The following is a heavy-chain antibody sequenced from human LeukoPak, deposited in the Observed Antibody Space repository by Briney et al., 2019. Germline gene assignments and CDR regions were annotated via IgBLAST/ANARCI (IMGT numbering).Heavy chain of an antibody. CDR1: GFTFSSYA. CDR2: MNQDGTAI. J-gene: IGHJ5*01. CDR3: SKLTS. V-gene: IGHV3-7*01. Sequence: GGSLRLSCAASGFTFSSYAMSWVRQAPGKGLEWVAHMNQDGTAIFYVDSVKGRFTISRDNAKNSLYLQMHNLRAEDTAVYYCSKLTSWGHGTLVTVSS. D-gene: IGHD3-16*01.